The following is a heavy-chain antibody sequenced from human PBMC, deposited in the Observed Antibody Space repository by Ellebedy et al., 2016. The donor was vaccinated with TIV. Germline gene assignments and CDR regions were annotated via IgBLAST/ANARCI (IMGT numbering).Heavy chain of an antibody. CDR3: ARDNGYYYGVNDY. D-gene: IGHD3-22*01. CDR1: GYTFTGYY. J-gene: IGHJ4*02. V-gene: IGHV1-2*02. CDR2: INPNSGGT. Sequence: ASVKVSCXASGYTFTGYYMHWVRQAPGQGLEWMGWINPNSGGTNYAQKFQGRVTMTRDTSISTAYMELSRLRSDDTAVYYCARDNGYYYGVNDYWGQGTLVTVSS.